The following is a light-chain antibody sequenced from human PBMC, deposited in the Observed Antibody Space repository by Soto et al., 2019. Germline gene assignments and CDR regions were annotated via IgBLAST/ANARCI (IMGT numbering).Light chain of an antibody. CDR2: DAY. J-gene: IGKJ5*01. CDR1: RSLNSNY. CDR3: QQYGGSPIT. V-gene: IGKV3-20*01. Sequence: ENVLTQSPGTLSLSPGDRATLSCRASRSLNSNYLAWYQQKPGQAPRLLIYDAYNRATGIPDRFSGRGSGTDFTLTISRLEPEDFAVYYCQQYGGSPITFGQGTRLEIK.